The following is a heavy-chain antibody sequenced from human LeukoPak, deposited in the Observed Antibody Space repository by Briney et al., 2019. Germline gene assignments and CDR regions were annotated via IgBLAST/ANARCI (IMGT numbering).Heavy chain of an antibody. J-gene: IGHJ4*02. V-gene: IGHV4-34*01. CDR3: ARHLTGYHQVDY. D-gene: IGHD3-9*01. Sequence: SETLSLTCAVYGGSFSGYYWSWIRQPPGKGLEWIGEINHSGSTNYNPSLKSRVTISVDTSKNQFSLKLSSVTAADTAVYYCARHLTGYHQVDYRGQGTLVTVSS. CDR1: GGSFSGYY. CDR2: INHSGST.